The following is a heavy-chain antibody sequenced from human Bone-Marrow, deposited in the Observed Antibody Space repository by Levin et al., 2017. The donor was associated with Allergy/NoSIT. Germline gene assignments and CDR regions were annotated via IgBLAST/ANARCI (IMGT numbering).Heavy chain of an antibody. CDR3: EREAVPESTDY. J-gene: IGHJ4*02. Sequence: ASVKVSCKAFGYTFTVYFIHWVRQAPGQGLEWMGFISPNSGVTRYGQKFQGRVTMTRDTSIGTAYMELTSLTSDDTAVDYCEREAVPESTDYWGQGTLVTVSS. D-gene: IGHD5/OR15-5a*01. CDR2: ISPNSGVT. V-gene: IGHV1-2*02. CDR1: GYTFTVYF.